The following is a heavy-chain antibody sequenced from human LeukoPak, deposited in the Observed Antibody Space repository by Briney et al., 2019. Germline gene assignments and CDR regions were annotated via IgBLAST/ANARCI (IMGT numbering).Heavy chain of an antibody. CDR2: TYYRSKWFS. D-gene: IGHD1-26*01. V-gene: IGHV6-1*01. CDR3: ARGSGSYYAFDI. J-gene: IGHJ3*02. Sequence: SQTLSLTCAISGARVSSNSPTWIWVRQSPSRGLKWLGRTYYRSKWFSDYAVSVKSRTTFNPDTSKNQLSLQLNSVTPEDTAVYYCARGSGSYYAFDIWGQGTMVTVSS. CDR1: GARVSSNSPT.